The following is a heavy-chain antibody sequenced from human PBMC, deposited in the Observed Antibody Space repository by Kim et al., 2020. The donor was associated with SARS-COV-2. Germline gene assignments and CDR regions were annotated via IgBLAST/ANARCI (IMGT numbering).Heavy chain of an antibody. V-gene: IGHV3-49*04. J-gene: IGHJ4*02. D-gene: IGHD3-16*02. CDR2: IGSKAYGGTT. CDR3: TSSRLMITFGGVIDAFDY. Sequence: GGSLRLSCTASGFTFGDYAMSWVRQAPGKGLEWVGFIGSKAYGGTTEYAASVKGRFTISRDDSKSIAYLQMNSLKTEDTAVYYCTSSRLMITFGGVIDAFDYWGQGTLVTVSS. CDR1: GFTFGDYA.